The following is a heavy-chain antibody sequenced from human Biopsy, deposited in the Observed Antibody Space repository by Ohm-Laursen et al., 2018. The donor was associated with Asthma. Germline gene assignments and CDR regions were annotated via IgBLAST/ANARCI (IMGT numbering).Heavy chain of an antibody. CDR1: GHTFNSAG. CDR3: ARAVDYSHYYGIDV. J-gene: IGHJ6*02. Sequence: ASVKVSCNTSGHTFNSAGITWVRQAPGQGLEWMGWISVYNGNTKVAQKLQDRVTMITDTSTSTAYMELRSLRSDDTAVYFCARAVDYSHYYGIDVWGQGATVTVS. D-gene: IGHD3-10*01. CDR2: ISVYNGNT. V-gene: IGHV1-18*01.